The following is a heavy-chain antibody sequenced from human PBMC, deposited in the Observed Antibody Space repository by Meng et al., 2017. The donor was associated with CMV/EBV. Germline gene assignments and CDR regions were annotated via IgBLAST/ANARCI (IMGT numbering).Heavy chain of an antibody. J-gene: IGHJ4*02. D-gene: IGHD3-3*01. CDR3: ARGRTRGSRITIFGVVKTAPPSFDY. CDR2: MNPNSGNT. V-gene: IGHV1-8*01. Sequence: ASVKVSCKASGYTFTSYDINWVRQATGQGLEWMGWMNPNSGNTGYAQKFQGRVTMTRNTPISTAYMELSSLRSEDTAVYYCARGRTRGSRITIFGVVKTAPPSFDYWGQGTLVTVSS. CDR1: GYTFTSYD.